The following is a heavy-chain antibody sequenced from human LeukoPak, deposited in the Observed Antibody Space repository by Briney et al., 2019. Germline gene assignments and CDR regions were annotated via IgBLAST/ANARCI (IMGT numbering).Heavy chain of an antibody. CDR1: GFTFSSYA. CDR3: AKEGQWLVLGSYYYYYGMDV. V-gene: IGHV3-23*01. J-gene: IGHJ6*02. CDR2: ISGSGGST. Sequence: PGGSLRLSCAASGFTFSSYAMSWVRQAPGKGLEWVSAISGSGGSTYYADSVKGRFTISRDNSKNTLYLQMNSLRAGDTAVYYCAKEGQWLVLGSYYYYYGMDVWGQGTTVTVSS. D-gene: IGHD6-19*01.